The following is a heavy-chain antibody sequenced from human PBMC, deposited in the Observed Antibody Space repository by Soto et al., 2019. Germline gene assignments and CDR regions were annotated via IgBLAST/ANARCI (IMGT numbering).Heavy chain of an antibody. CDR1: GFTFSDHY. Sequence: GGSLRLSCAASGFTFSDHYMDWVRQAPGKGLEWVGRSRNKANAYTTEYAASVKGRFTVSRDESKNSLYLQMNSLRTEDTAMYYCARDSRAVAGFDSWGQGTLVTVSS. D-gene: IGHD6-19*01. CDR3: ARDSRAVAGFDS. CDR2: SRNKANAYTT. V-gene: IGHV3-72*01. J-gene: IGHJ4*02.